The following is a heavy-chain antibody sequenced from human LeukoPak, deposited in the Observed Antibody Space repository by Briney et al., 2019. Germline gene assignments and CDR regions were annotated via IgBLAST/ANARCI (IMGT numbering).Heavy chain of an antibody. J-gene: IGHJ4*02. Sequence: SETLSLTCTVSGGSISSSSYYWGWIRQPPGKGLEWIGSIYYSGSTYYNPSLKSRVTISVDTSKNQLSLKLSSVTAADTAVYYCARASITIFGVVSPGYFDCWGQGTLVTVSS. CDR3: ARASITIFGVVSPGYFDC. CDR1: GGSISSSSYY. CDR2: IYYSGST. V-gene: IGHV4-39*07. D-gene: IGHD3-3*01.